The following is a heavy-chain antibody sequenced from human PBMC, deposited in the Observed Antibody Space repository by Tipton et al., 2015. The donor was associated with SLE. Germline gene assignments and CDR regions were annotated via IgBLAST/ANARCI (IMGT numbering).Heavy chain of an antibody. D-gene: IGHD6-6*01. V-gene: IGHV4-59*08. CDR3: ARLGIAARRGWFDP. CDR1: GGSISSHY. CDR2: IFYRGNT. J-gene: IGHJ5*02. Sequence: TLSLTCTVSGGSISSHYWSWFWQPPGKGLEWIGYIFYRGNTKYNPSLNSRVTISLDTSRTQFSLKLSSVTAADTAVYYCARLGIAARRGWFDPWGQGTLVTVSS.